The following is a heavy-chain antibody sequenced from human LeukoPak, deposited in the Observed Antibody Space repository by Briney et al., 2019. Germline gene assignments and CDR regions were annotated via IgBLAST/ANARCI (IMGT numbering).Heavy chain of an antibody. CDR3: ARVSIKEPGEAFDI. V-gene: IGHV4-4*07. CDR2: IYTSGST. Sequence: SETLSLTCTVSGGSISSYYWSWIRQPAGKGLEWIGRIYTSGSTNYNPSLKSRVTMSVDMSKNQFSLKLSSVTAADTAVYYCARVSIKEPGEAFDIWGQGTMVTVSS. D-gene: IGHD3-16*01. J-gene: IGHJ3*02. CDR1: GGSISSYY.